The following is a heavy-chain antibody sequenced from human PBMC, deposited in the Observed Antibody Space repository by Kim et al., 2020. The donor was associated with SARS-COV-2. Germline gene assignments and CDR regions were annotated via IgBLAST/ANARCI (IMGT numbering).Heavy chain of an antibody. D-gene: IGHD6-13*01. J-gene: IGHJ5*02. Sequence: GGSLRLSCAASGFTFSSYGMHWVRQAPGKGLEWVAVIWDDGSNKYYADSVKGRFTISRDNSKNTLYLQMNSLRAEDTAVYYCAKDHESAGNWFDPWGQGTLVTASS. V-gene: IGHV3-33*06. CDR3: AKDHESAGNWFDP. CDR1: GFTFSSYG. CDR2: IWDDGSNK.